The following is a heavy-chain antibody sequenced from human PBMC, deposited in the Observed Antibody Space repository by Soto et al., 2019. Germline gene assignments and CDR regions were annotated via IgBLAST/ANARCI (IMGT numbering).Heavy chain of an antibody. CDR1: GFSLSTSGVG. D-gene: IGHD1-26*01. V-gene: IGHV2-5*02. CDR3: AHSKGSYFLSDAFDI. Sequence: QITLKESGPTLVKPTQTLTLTCTFSGFSLSTSGVGVGWIRQPPGKALEWLALIYWDDDKRYSPSLKSRLTITKDTSNNQVVRTMTNMDPVDTATYYCAHSKGSYFLSDAFDIWGQGTMVTVSS. J-gene: IGHJ3*02. CDR2: IYWDDDK.